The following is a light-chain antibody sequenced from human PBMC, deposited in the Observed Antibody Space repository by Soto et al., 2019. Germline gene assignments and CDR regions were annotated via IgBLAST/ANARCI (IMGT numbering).Light chain of an antibody. CDR2: DVS. CDR3: QHYNSYSEA. CDR1: QSISSY. V-gene: IGKV1-5*01. Sequence: DIQITQSPSSLSASVGDRVTITFRASQSISSYLNWYQQKPGKAPKLLIYDVSNLESGVPSRYSGSGSGTEFTLTISSLQPDDFATYYCQHYNSYSEAFGQGTKVDIK. J-gene: IGKJ1*01.